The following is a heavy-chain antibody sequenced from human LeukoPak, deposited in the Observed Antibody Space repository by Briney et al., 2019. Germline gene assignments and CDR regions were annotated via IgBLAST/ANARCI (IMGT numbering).Heavy chain of an antibody. CDR3: ARGECSGGSCYAHRWFDP. D-gene: IGHD2-15*01. Sequence: ASVKVSCKASGYTFTSYDINLVRQATGQGLEWMGWMNPNSVNTGYAQKFQGRVTMTRNTSISTAYMEVSSLRSEDTAVYYCARGECSGGSCYAHRWFDPWGQGSLVTASS. CDR1: GYTFTSYD. CDR2: MNPNSVNT. J-gene: IGHJ5*02. V-gene: IGHV1-8*01.